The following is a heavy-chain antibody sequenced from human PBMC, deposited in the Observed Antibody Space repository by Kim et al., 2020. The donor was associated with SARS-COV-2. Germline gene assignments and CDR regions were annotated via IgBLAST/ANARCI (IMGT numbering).Heavy chain of an antibody. D-gene: IGHD1-26*01. CDR2: IYYSGTT. V-gene: IGHV4-59*08. CDR1: GVSIGFHY. Sequence: SETLSLTCSVSGVSIGFHYWSWIRQSPGKGLEWIGYIYYSGTTNYNPSLKSRVTISGDTSKNQLSLKLSSVTAADTAVYFCARHRSGTYLFLDFWGQGT. CDR3: ARHRSGTYLFLDF. J-gene: IGHJ4*02.